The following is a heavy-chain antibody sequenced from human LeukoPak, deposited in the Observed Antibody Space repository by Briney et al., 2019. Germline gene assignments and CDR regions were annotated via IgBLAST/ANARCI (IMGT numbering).Heavy chain of an antibody. CDR1: GGSISSSNYY. J-gene: IGHJ4*02. Sequence: PEPLSLTCTVSGGSISSSNYYWGWIRQPPGKGLEWIGNIFYSGNTYYNPSLKSRVTISVDTSKNQFSLRLSSVTAADTAVYYCARLGGYSYGSSYYFDYWGQGTLVTVSS. CDR3: ARLGGYSYGSSYYFDY. CDR2: IFYSGNT. D-gene: IGHD5-18*01. V-gene: IGHV4-39*01.